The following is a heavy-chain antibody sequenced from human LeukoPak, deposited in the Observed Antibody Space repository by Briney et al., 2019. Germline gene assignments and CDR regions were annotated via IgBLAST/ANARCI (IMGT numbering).Heavy chain of an antibody. D-gene: IGHD6-6*01. V-gene: IGHV4-39*07. CDR2: IYHSGST. Sequence: PSETLSLTCTVSGGSISGSSYYWGWIRQPPGKGLEWIGSIYHSGSTYYNPSLKSRVTISVDTSKNQFSLKLSSVTAADTAVYYCAREDSSSSFVDYWGQGTLVTVSS. CDR3: AREDSSSSFVDY. CDR1: GGSISGSSYY. J-gene: IGHJ4*02.